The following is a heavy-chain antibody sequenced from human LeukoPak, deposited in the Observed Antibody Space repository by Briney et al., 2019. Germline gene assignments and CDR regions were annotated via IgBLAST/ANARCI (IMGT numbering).Heavy chain of an antibody. CDR2: ICAYNGNT. CDR3: ARDIAAAGTNDF. D-gene: IGHD6-13*01. Sequence: ASVKVSCMASGYTFTSYGISWVRQAPGQGLEWMGWICAYNGNTKNAQKFQGGVTMTTDTSTSTAYKELRGLRSDDTAVYYCARDIAAAGTNDFWGQGTLVTV. CDR1: GYTFTSYG. J-gene: IGHJ4*02. V-gene: IGHV1-18*01.